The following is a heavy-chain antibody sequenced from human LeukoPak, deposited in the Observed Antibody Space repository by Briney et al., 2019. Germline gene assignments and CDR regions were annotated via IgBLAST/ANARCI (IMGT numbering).Heavy chain of an antibody. V-gene: IGHV1-69*05. J-gene: IGHJ5*02. CDR2: IIPIFGTA. CDR3: ARVGHTICGVGSNWFDP. D-gene: IGHD3-3*01. Sequence: SVKVSCKASGGTFSSYAISWVRQAPGQGLEWMGGIIPIFGTANYAQMLQRGVTIATDESTSTAYMELSSLRSEDTAVYYCARVGHTICGVGSNWFDPWGQVIPATVSS. CDR1: GGTFSSYA.